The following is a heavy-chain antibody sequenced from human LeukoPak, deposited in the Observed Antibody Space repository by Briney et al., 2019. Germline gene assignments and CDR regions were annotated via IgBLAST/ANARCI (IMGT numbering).Heavy chain of an antibody. Sequence: GGSLRLSCSASGFTFSSHAMTWVRQAPGKGLEWVSAIGGSGGSTYYTDSVKGRFTISRDNSKNTLYLQMNGLRADDTAVYYCARDPGVVAFHYFDYWGQGTLVAVSS. V-gene: IGHV3-23*01. J-gene: IGHJ4*02. CDR1: GFTFSSHA. CDR3: ARDPGVVAFHYFDY. D-gene: IGHD3-3*01. CDR2: IGGSGGST.